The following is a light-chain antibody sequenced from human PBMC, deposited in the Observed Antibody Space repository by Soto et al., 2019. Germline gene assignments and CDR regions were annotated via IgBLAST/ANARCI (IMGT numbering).Light chain of an antibody. CDR1: QSVNSD. V-gene: IGKV3-15*01. CDR2: GAS. CDR3: HQYDNWPET. Sequence: TVVTHSPTPPSLSPREKDTPSPRASQSVNSDLAWYQQKPGQAPRLLIYGASTRATGIPARFSGSGSGTEFTLTISSLQSEDFAVYYCHQYDNWPETFGQGTKV. J-gene: IGKJ1*01.